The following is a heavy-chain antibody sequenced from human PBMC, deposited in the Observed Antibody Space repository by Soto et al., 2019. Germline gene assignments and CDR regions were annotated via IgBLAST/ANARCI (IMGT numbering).Heavy chain of an antibody. V-gene: IGHV3-15*01. CDR1: GFTFSNAW. CDR3: TTPGWTVATLYYYYGMDV. Sequence: EVQLVESGGGWLKPGGSLRLSCAASGFTFSNAWMSWVRQAPGKGLEWVGRIKSKTDGGTTDYAAPVKGRFTISRDDSKNTLYLQMNSLKTEDTAVYYCTTPGWTVATLYYYYGMDVWGQGTTVTVSS. J-gene: IGHJ6*02. D-gene: IGHD4-17*01. CDR2: IKSKTDGGTT.